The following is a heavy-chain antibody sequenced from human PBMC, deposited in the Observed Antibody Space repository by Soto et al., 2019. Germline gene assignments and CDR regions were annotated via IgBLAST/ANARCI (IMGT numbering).Heavy chain of an antibody. J-gene: IGHJ4*02. D-gene: IGHD3-3*01. CDR1: GYTFTGYY. Sequence: ASVKVSCKASGYTFTGYYMHWVRQAPGQGLEWMGWINPNSGGTNYAHKIQGWVIVARDSEMSAAYMVLRRLRSDGTAVYSCVRNYCGNSLRWHDFWGQGTLV. V-gene: IGHV1-2*04. CDR3: VRNYCGNSLRWHDF. CDR2: INPNSGGT.